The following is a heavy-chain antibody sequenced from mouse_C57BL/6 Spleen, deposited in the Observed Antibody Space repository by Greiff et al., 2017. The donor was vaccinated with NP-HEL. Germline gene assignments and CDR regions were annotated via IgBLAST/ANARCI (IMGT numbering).Heavy chain of an antibody. J-gene: IGHJ2*01. CDR1: GYTFTSYW. CDR2: IHPNSGST. D-gene: IGHD1-1*01. V-gene: IGHV1-64*01. CDR3: ARWGMTPRYYFDY. Sequence: QVQLQQPGAELVKPGASVKLSCKASGYTFTSYWMHWVKQRPGQGLEWIGMIHPNSGSTNYNEKFKSKATLTVDKSSSTAYMQLSSLTSEDSAVYYCARWGMTPRYYFDYWGQGTTLTVSS.